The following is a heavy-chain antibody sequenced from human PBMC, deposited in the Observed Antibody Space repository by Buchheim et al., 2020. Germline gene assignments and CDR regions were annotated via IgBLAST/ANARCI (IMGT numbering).Heavy chain of an antibody. CDR3: ARDMWGAFDP. V-gene: IGHV3-13*01. D-gene: IGHD1-26*01. CDR1: GFSFRSYA. J-gene: IGHJ5*02. CDR2: IGTTGDT. Sequence: EMRLVESGGGLVQPGGSLRLSCVGSGFSFRSYAIHWVRQPIGKGLEWVSAIGTTGDTYYPDSVKGQFTISRDDAKNSLFLQMNRLRDGDTGMYYCARDMWGAFDPWGQGTL.